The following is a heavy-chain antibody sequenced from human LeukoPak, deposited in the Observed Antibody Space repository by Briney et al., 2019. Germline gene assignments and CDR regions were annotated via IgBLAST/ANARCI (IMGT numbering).Heavy chain of an antibody. D-gene: IGHD6-13*01. Sequence: PGGSLRLSCAASGFTFSSYWMSWVRQAPGKGLEWVANIKQDGSEKYYVDSVKGRFTISRDNAKNSLYLQMSSLRAEDTAVYYCARDSISGWYVGLYGYWGQGTLVTVSS. CDR1: GFTFSSYW. CDR2: IKQDGSEK. CDR3: ARDSISGWYVGLYGY. V-gene: IGHV3-7*01. J-gene: IGHJ4*02.